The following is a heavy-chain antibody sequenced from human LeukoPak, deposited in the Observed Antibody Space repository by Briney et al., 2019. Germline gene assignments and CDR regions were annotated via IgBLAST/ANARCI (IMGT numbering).Heavy chain of an antibody. CDR1: GFTFSSYG. D-gene: IGHD6-19*01. J-gene: IGHJ4*02. V-gene: IGHV3-30*03. CDR3: ARGGAVAGLGH. Sequence: PGGSLRLSCAAPGFTFSSYGMHWVRQAPGKGLEWVAVISYDGSNKYYADSVKGRFTISRDNSKNTLYLQMNSLRAEDTAVYYCARGGAVAGLGHWGQGTLVTVSS. CDR2: ISYDGSNK.